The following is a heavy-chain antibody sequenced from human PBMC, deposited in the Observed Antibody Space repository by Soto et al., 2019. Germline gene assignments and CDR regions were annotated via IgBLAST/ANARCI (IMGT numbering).Heavy chain of an antibody. Sequence: GGSLRLSCAASGFTFSDYYMSWIRQAPGKGLEWVSYISSSSSYTNYADSVKGRFTISRDNAKSSLYLQMNSLRAEDTAVYYCARDSQVLRFLEWEKTNGMDVWGQGTTVTVSS. CDR3: ARDSQVLRFLEWEKTNGMDV. V-gene: IGHV3-11*06. D-gene: IGHD3-3*01. J-gene: IGHJ6*02. CDR1: GFTFSDYY. CDR2: ISSSSSYT.